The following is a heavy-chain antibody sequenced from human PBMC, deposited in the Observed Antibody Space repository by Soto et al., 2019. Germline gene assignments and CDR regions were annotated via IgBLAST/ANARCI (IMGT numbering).Heavy chain of an antibody. J-gene: IGHJ3*02. V-gene: IGHV3-21*01. CDR1: GFTFSSYH. Sequence: EVQLVESGGGLVKVGGSLRLSCAASGFTFSSYHINWVRQAPGKGLEWVSSISTSSSYIYYADAVKGRFTISRDNAKNSRYVQMNSLRAEDTAVYYCARESPRIVGTTRSAFDSWGQGTKVTVSS. CDR3: ARESPRIVGTTRSAFDS. CDR2: ISTSSSYI. D-gene: IGHD1-26*01.